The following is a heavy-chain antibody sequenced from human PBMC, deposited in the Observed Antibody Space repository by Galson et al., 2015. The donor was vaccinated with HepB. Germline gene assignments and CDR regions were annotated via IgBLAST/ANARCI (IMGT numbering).Heavy chain of an antibody. CDR3: AKDHGAYSSGWHDFDY. CDR1: GFTFSSYG. D-gene: IGHD6-19*01. V-gene: IGHV3-30*02. CDR2: IRYDGSNK. J-gene: IGHJ4*02. Sequence: RLSCAASGFTFSSYGMHWVRPAPGKGLEWVAFIRYDGSNKYYADSVKGRFTISRDNSKNTLYLQMNSLRAEDTAVYYCAKDHGAYSSGWHDFDYWGQGTLVTVSS.